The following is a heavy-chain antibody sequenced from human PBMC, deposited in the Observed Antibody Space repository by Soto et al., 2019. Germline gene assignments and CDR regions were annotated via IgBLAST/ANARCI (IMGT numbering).Heavy chain of an antibody. CDR3: ASGYKGGFGY. D-gene: IGHD1-1*01. J-gene: IGHJ4*02. CDR2: IGSSSSYI. Sequence: GGSLRLSCAASGFTFSSYSMNWVRQAPGKGLEWVSSIGSSSSYIYYADSVKGRFTISRDNAKNSLYLQMNSLRAEDTAVYYCASGYKGGFGYWGQGTLVTVSS. V-gene: IGHV3-21*01. CDR1: GFTFSSYS.